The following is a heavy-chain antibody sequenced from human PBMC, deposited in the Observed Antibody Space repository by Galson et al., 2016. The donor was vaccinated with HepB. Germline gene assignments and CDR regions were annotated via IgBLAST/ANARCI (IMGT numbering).Heavy chain of an antibody. Sequence: SLRLSCAASGFTSSNYGMYWVRQAPGKGLEWVAVISYDGSNKDYADSVKGRFTISRDNSKNTLYLQMNSLRAEDTAVYYCAKGVVLMVFPNWFDPWGQGTLVTVSS. CDR1: GFTSSNYG. D-gene: IGHD2-8*01. CDR3: AKGVVLMVFPNWFDP. J-gene: IGHJ5*02. CDR2: ISYDGSNK. V-gene: IGHV3-30*18.